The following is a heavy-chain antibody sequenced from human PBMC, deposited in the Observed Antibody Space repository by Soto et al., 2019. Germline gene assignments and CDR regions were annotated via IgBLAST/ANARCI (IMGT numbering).Heavy chain of an antibody. Sequence: SVKVSCKASGGTFSSYTISWVRQAPGQGLEWMGRIIPILGIANYAQKFQGRVTITADKSTSTASMERSSLRSEDTALYYCAITVILVHYYYYMDVWGKGTTVTVSS. CDR2: IIPILGIA. V-gene: IGHV1-69*02. CDR1: GGTFSSYT. D-gene: IGHD4-4*01. CDR3: AITVILVHYYYYMDV. J-gene: IGHJ6*03.